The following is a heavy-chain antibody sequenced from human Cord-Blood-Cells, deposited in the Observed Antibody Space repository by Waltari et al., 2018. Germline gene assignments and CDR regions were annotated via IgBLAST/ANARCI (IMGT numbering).Heavy chain of an antibody. Sequence: LQQWGAGLLKPSETLSLTCAVYGGSFSGYYWSWIRQPPGKGLEWIGEINHSGSTNYNPSLKSRVTISVDTSKNQFSLKLSSVTAADTAVYYCARTIRGCGVYWGQGTLVTVSS. V-gene: IGHV4-34*01. CDR1: GGSFSGYY. J-gene: IGHJ4*02. CDR2: INHSGST. CDR3: ARTIRGCGVY. D-gene: IGHD3-10*01.